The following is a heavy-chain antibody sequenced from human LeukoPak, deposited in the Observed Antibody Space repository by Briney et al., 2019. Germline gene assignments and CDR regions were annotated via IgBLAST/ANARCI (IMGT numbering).Heavy chain of an antibody. J-gene: IGHJ1*01. CDR1: GDTFSYHS. D-gene: IGHD3-9*01. V-gene: IGHV1-69*13. CDR3: ARGALLYIFLPGSTPPGLESSHH. Sequence: ASVKVSCKTFGDTFSYHSISWVRQAPGQGLQWLGGIIPHVGSPRYTERLQDRITITADESTTTAYLELSSLRSDDTAVYYCARGALLYIFLPGSTPPGLESSHHGAQGPLVIV. CDR2: IIPHVGSP.